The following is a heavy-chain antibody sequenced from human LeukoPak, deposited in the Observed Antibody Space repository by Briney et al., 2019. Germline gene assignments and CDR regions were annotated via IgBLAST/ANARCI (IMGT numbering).Heavy chain of an antibody. J-gene: IGHJ4*02. D-gene: IGHD3-3*01. CDR1: GGSISSYY. CDR3: ARVVSFYDFWSGYYFDY. CDR2: IYYSGST. V-gene: IGHV4-59*12. Sequence: SETLSLTCTVPGGSISSYYWSWIRQPPGKGLEWIGYIYYSGSTNYNPSLKSRVTISVDTSKNQFSLKLSSVTAADTAVYYCARVVSFYDFWSGYYFDYWGQGTLVTVSS.